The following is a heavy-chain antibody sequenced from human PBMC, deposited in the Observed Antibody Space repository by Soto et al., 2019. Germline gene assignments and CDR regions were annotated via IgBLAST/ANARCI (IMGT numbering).Heavy chain of an antibody. CDR2: MNPNSGNT. J-gene: IGHJ5*02. V-gene: IGHV1-8*01. D-gene: IGHD3-22*01. CDR1: GYTFTSYD. Sequence: GASVKVSCKASGYTFTSYDINWVRQATGQGLEWMGWMNPNSGNTGYAQKFQGRVTMTRNTSISTAYMELSSLRSEDTAVYYCARGPNTYYYDSSGPRDPWGQGTLVTVSS. CDR3: ARGPNTYYYDSSGPRDP.